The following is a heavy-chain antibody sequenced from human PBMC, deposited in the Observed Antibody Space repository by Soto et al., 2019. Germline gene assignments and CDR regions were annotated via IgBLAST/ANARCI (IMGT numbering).Heavy chain of an antibody. CDR2: ISGDGVHT. D-gene: IGHD3-16*01. CDR3: ARLGFVGEGDF. Sequence: EVQLAESGGGLIQPGGSLRLSCATSGFTFSRYWIHWVRQAPGEGLVWVSRISGDGVHTDYAESVKGRFTVSSDIAKSTGYLQMNNLRAEDTAISYCARLGFVGEGDFWGQGILVTVSS. J-gene: IGHJ4*02. CDR1: GFTFSRYW. V-gene: IGHV3-74*01.